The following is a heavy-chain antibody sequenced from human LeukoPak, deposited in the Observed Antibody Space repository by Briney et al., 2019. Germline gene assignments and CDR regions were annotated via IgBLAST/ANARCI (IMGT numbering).Heavy chain of an antibody. J-gene: IGHJ4*01. V-gene: IGHV3-64D*06. Sequence: GGSVRLSCSASGFTFSRYAMHWVGQAPGKGLEYVSAISSNGGSTYYADSVKGRFTISRDNSRHTLHLQMSSLRVEDTAVYYCVKDSSSGSYFDCWGQGTLVSVSS. D-gene: IGHD3-10*01. CDR3: VKDSSSGSYFDC. CDR2: ISSNGGST. CDR1: GFTFSRYA.